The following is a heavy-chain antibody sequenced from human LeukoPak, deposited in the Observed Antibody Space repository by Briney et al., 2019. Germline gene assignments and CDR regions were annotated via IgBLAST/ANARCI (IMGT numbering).Heavy chain of an antibody. V-gene: IGHV4-4*07. Sequence: SVTLSLNCTVSGDSLSDNYWSWIRPPAGKGLEWIGRLYTSGSINYNPSLKSRVSMSIDTSKNQLSLNLRSLTAADTAVYYCERHVSAYNPHWYFDLWGRGTLVTVSA. J-gene: IGHJ2*01. CDR1: GDSLSDNY. CDR3: ERHVSAYNPHWYFDL. D-gene: IGHD5-24*01. CDR2: LYTSGSI.